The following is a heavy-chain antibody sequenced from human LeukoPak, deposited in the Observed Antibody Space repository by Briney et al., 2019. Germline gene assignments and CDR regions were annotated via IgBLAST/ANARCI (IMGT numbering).Heavy chain of an antibody. V-gene: IGHV3-21*01. Sequence: PGRSLRLSCAASGFTFSSYAMHWVRQAPGKGLEWVSSISSSSSYIYYADSVKGRFTISRDNAKNSLYLQMNSLRAEDTAVYYCARALGRGEDIVVVPAATISYYFDYWGQGTLVTVSS. J-gene: IGHJ4*02. CDR3: ARALGRGEDIVVVPAATISYYFDY. CDR2: ISSSSSYI. CDR1: GFTFSSYA. D-gene: IGHD2-2*01.